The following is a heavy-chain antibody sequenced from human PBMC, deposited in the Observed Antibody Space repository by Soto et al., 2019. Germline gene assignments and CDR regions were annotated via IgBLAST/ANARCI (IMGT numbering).Heavy chain of an antibody. Sequence: QLQLQESGPGLVKPSETLSLTCTVSGGSISSSSYYWGWIRQPPGKGLEWIGSIYYSGSTYYNPSLKSRVTISADTSKNQFSLKLSSVTAADTAVYYCATQVAGTFYYWGQGTLVTVSS. J-gene: IGHJ4*02. CDR2: IYYSGST. V-gene: IGHV4-39*01. CDR3: ATQVAGTFYY. D-gene: IGHD6-19*01. CDR1: GGSISSSSYY.